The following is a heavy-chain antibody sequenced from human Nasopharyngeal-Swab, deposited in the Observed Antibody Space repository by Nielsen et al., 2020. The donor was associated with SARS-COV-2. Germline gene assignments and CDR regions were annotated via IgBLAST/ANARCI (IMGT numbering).Heavy chain of an antibody. Sequence: SVTLSLTCTVSGGSISSGGYYWSRNRQHPGKGLEWIGYIYYSGSTYYNPSLKSRVTISVDTSKNQFSLKLSSVTAADTAVYYCARLNGIAAAGTGWFDPWGQGTLVTVSS. CDR3: ARLNGIAAAGTGWFDP. CDR1: GGSISSGGYY. V-gene: IGHV4-31*03. CDR2: IYYSGST. D-gene: IGHD6-13*01. J-gene: IGHJ5*02.